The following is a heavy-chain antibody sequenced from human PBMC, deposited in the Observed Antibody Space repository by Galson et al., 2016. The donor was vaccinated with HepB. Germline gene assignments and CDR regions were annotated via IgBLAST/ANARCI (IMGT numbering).Heavy chain of an antibody. Sequence: SLRLSCAVSGFTVSANYMSWVRQGPGKGLEWVLGIYKGGSTYYAVSVKGRFTISRDTSENTLQLHMNSLTVDDTAVYDCTLGSDASYGGQGTLVIVSS. CDR2: IYKGGST. J-gene: IGHJ4*02. CDR1: GFTVSANY. CDR3: TLGSDASY. D-gene: IGHD3-10*01. V-gene: IGHV3-53*01.